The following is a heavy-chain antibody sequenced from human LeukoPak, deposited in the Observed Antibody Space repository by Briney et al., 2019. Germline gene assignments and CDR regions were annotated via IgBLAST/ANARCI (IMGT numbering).Heavy chain of an antibody. CDR2: ISAYNGNT. D-gene: IGHD6-13*01. Sequence: ASVKVSCKASGYTFTSYGISWVRQAPGQGLEWMGWISAYNGNTNYAQKLQGRVTMTTDTSTSTAYTELSNLRSEDTAVYYCARGAAARTTKFDYWGQGTLVTVSS. J-gene: IGHJ4*02. V-gene: IGHV1-18*01. CDR3: ARGAAARTTKFDY. CDR1: GYTFTSYG.